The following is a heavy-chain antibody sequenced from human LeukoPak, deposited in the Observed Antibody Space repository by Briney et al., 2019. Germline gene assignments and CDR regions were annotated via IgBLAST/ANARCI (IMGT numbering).Heavy chain of an antibody. CDR3: ARGTTTVQREDAFDI. V-gene: IGHV3-21*01. CDR1: GFTFSSYS. J-gene: IGHJ3*02. Sequence: GGSLRLSCAVSGFTFSSYSMNWVRQAPGKGLEWVSSISTTGSHIYFADSLRGRFTVFRDNAKNSVYLQLNSLRAEDTAVYYCARGTTTVQREDAFDIWGQGTMVTVSS. CDR2: ISTTGSHI. D-gene: IGHD1-26*01.